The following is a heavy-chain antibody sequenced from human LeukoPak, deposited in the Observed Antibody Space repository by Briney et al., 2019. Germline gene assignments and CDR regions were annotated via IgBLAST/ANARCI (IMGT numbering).Heavy chain of an antibody. CDR2: IYYSGST. V-gene: IGHV4-59*08. Sequence: SETLSLTCTVSGGSISSYYWSWIRQPPGKGLEWIGYIYYSGSTNYNPSLKSRVTISVDTSKNQFSLKLSSVTAADTAVYYCARGGAAWGSYYTKSFDYWGQGTLVTVSS. D-gene: IGHD1-26*01. CDR3: ARGGAAWGSYYTKSFDY. J-gene: IGHJ4*02. CDR1: GGSISSYY.